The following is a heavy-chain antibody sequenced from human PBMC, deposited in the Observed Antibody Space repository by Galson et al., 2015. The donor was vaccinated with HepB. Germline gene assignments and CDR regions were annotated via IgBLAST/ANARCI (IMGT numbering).Heavy chain of an antibody. CDR3: ARGMALDY. D-gene: IGHD5-24*01. J-gene: IGHJ4*02. V-gene: IGHV3-7*01. CDR1: GFTFSTYW. Sequence: SLRLSCAASGFTFSTYWMNWVRQAPGKGLEWVAKIKQDGSEKYYLDSVKGRFTISRDNAKNSLYLQMNSLRAEDTAVYYCARGMALDYWGQGTLVTVSS. CDR2: IKQDGSEK.